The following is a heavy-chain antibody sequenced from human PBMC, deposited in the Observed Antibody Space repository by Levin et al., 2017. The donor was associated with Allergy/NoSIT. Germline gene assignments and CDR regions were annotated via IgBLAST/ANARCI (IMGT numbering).Heavy chain of an antibody. CDR1: GFTFSTYS. CDR2: ISSSSSTI. V-gene: IGHV3-48*02. Sequence: AGGSLRLSCAASGFTFSTYSMNWVRQAPGKGLQWVSYISSSSSTIYYADSVKGRFTISRDNAKNSLYLQMNSLRDEDTAVYYCARIPEYSFRFTYYYYYGMDVWGQGTTVTVSS. CDR3: ARIPEYSFRFTYYYYYGMDV. D-gene: IGHD3-16*02. J-gene: IGHJ6*02.